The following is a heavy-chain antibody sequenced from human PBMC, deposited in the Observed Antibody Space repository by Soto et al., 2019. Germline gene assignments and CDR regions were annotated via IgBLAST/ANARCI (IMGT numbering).Heavy chain of an antibody. CDR1: VVSFTSNNW. CDR2: IYRTGST. CDR3: ASRDKGTSVEY. D-gene: IGHD1-7*01. Sequence: PSETLSLTCAVSVVSFTSNNWWTWVRQPPGQGLEWIGEIYRTGSTNYNPSLKSRVTISLDKSENQFSLKVTSLTAADTAVYYCASRDKGTSVEYWGQGTLVTVSS. J-gene: IGHJ4*02. V-gene: IGHV4-4*02.